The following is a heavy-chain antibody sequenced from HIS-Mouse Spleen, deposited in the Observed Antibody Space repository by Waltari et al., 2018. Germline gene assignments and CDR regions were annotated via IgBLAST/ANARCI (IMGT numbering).Heavy chain of an antibody. Sequence: QVQLVQSGAEVKKPGASVKVSCKASGYTFTGYYMHWVRQAPGQGLEWMGWINPNRGGTNYVQKFQGRVTMTRDTSISTDYMELSRLRSDDTAVYYCARDSTVTTEFGYWGQGTLVTVSS. J-gene: IGHJ4*02. CDR3: ARDSTVTTEFGY. CDR1: GYTFTGYY. V-gene: IGHV1-2*02. D-gene: IGHD4-17*01. CDR2: INPNRGGT.